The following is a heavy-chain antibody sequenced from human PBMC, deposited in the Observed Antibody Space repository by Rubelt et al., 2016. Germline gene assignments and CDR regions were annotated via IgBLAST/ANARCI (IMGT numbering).Heavy chain of an antibody. V-gene: IGHV4-34*01. CDR1: GGSFSGYY. CDR2: INHSGST. D-gene: IGHD2-2*01. CDR3: ARLFYCSSTSCEDY. Sequence: QWGAGLLKPSETLSLTCAVYGGSFSGYYWSWIRQPPGKGLEWIGEINHSGSTNYNPSLKSRVTISVDTSKNQFTLKLSAVTAADTVVYYCARLFYCSSTSCEDYWGQGTLVTVSS. J-gene: IGHJ4*02.